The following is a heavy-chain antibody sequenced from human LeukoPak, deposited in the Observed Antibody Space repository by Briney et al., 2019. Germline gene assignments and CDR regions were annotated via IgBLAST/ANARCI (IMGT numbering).Heavy chain of an antibody. J-gene: IGHJ3*02. CDR1: GFTFDDYA. D-gene: IGHD3-10*01. CDR3: AKTGGSGTYAFDI. CDR2: ISWNSGSI. Sequence: GGSLRPSCAASGFTFDDYAMHWVRQAPGKGLEWVSGISWNSGSIGYADSVKGRFTISRDNAKNSLYLQMNSLRAEDTALYYCAKTGGSGTYAFDIWGQGTMVTVSS. V-gene: IGHV3-9*01.